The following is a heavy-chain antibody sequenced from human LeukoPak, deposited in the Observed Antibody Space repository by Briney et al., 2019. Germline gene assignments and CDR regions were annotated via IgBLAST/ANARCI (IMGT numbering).Heavy chain of an antibody. Sequence: ASVKVSCKVSGYTFTRYGISWVRQAPGQRLEWMGWISAYNGNTNYAQKLQGRVTMTTDTSTSTAYRELRSLRSDDTAVYYCAREGSGWYLTAASSDYWGQGTLVTVSS. CDR2: ISAYNGNT. D-gene: IGHD6-19*01. CDR3: AREGSGWYLTAASSDY. J-gene: IGHJ4*02. V-gene: IGHV1-18*01. CDR1: GYTFTRYG.